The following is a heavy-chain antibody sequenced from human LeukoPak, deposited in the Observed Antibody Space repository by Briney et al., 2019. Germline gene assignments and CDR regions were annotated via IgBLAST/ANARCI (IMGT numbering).Heavy chain of an antibody. CDR2: INHSGST. V-gene: IGHV4-34*01. CDR3: ARVTGYSDPSTRFGLDY. D-gene: IGHD3-10*01. Sequence: SETLSLTCAVYSDSFSDYYWTWIRQPPGRGLEWIGEINHSGSTSYSPSLTSRVTISIDTSKKQFSMKLTSVTAADTAVYYCARVTGYSDPSTRFGLDYWGRGTLVTVSS. J-gene: IGHJ4*02. CDR1: SDSFSDYY.